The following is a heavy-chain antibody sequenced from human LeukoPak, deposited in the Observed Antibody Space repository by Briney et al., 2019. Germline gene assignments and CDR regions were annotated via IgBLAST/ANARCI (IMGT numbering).Heavy chain of an antibody. Sequence: GASVKVSCKASGYSFTGYYIHWLRQAPGQGLEWMGWINPYSGDTNYARKFQGRVTMTRDTSISTAYMELSGLTSDDTSVYYCFSDDCSGNFFTWGQGTLVTVSS. CDR1: GYSFTGYY. CDR3: FSDDCSGNFFT. D-gene: IGHD3-22*01. CDR2: INPYSGDT. J-gene: IGHJ4*02. V-gene: IGHV1-2*02.